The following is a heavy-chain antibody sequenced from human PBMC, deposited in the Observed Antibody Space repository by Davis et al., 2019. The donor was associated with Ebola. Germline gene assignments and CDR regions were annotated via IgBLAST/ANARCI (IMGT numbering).Heavy chain of an antibody. Sequence: SLKISCAASGFTFDDYAMHWVRQAPGKGLEWVSGITWNSGSIAYADSVKGRFTISRDNAKNTLYLQMNGLRVEDTAVYYCARTDNLDYWGQGTLVTVSS. J-gene: IGHJ4*02. CDR3: ARTDNLDY. CDR2: ITWNSGSI. V-gene: IGHV3-9*01. CDR1: GFTFDDYA. D-gene: IGHD1-1*01.